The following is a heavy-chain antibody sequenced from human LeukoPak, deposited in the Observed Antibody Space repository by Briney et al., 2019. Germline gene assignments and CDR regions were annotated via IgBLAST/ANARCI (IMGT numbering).Heavy chain of an antibody. V-gene: IGHV3-48*03. CDR1: GFNFNIYE. D-gene: IGHD5-12*01. Sequence: PGGSLRLSCAASGFNFNIYEMNWVRQAPGKGLEWVSYISSSGSIILYADSVKGRFTISRDNAKNLVYLEMNSLRAEDTAVYYCARGPSGYHNTGGQGTLVTVSS. J-gene: IGHJ4*02. CDR2: ISSSGSII. CDR3: ARGPSGYHNT.